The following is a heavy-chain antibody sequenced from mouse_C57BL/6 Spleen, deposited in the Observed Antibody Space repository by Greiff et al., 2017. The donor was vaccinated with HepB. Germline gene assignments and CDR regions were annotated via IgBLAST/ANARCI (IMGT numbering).Heavy chain of an antibody. Sequence: VKLQESGAELVKPGASVKISCKASGYAFSSYWMNWVKQRPGKGLEWIGQIYPGDGDTNYNGKFKGKATLTADKSSSTAYMQLSSLTSEDSAVYFCARLGYYGPSSYWYFDVWGTGTTVTVSS. V-gene: IGHV1-80*01. D-gene: IGHD1-2*01. J-gene: IGHJ1*03. CDR3: ARLGYYGPSSYWYFDV. CDR1: GYAFSSYW. CDR2: IYPGDGDT.